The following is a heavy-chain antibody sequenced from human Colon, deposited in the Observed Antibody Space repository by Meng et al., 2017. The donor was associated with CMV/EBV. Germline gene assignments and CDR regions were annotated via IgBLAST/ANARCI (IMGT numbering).Heavy chain of an antibody. Sequence: QVQLQESGPGLVKPSQTLSLTCTVSGDSINSSHYFWSWIRQPPGKGLDWIGYIHDSGSTYYNPSLKSRVFISLGTSKNQFSLRLNSVTAADTAVYYCAKDTPSGYFDPWGPGTLVTVSS. CDR3: AKDTPSGYFDP. D-gene: IGHD2-15*01. J-gene: IGHJ5*02. CDR2: IHDSGST. CDR1: GDSINSSHYF. V-gene: IGHV4-30-4*01.